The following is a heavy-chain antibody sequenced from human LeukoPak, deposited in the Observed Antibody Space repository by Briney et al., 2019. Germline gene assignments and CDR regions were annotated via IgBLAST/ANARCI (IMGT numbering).Heavy chain of an antibody. J-gene: IGHJ4*02. V-gene: IGHV4-61*02. D-gene: IGHD1-26*01. Sequence: SETLSLTCTVSSGSISSAGYYWSWIRQPAGKGLEWIGRIYTSGSTNYNPSLKSRVTMSVDTSKNQFSLKLSSVTAADTAVYYCARDWDSGSYYGFDYWGQGTLVTVSS. CDR3: ARDWDSGSYYGFDY. CDR2: IYTSGST. CDR1: SGSISSAGYY.